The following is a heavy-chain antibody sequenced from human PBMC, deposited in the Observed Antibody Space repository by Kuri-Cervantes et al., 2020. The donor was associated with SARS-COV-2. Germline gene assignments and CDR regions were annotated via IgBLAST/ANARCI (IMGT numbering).Heavy chain of an antibody. V-gene: IGHV3-30*03. CDR1: GFTLSSYW. CDR2: ISYDGSNK. D-gene: IGHD2-15*01. J-gene: IGHJ4*02. Sequence: GESLKISCAASGFTLSSYWMHWVRQAPGKGLEWVAVISYDGSNKYYADSVKGRFTISRDNSKNTLYLQMNSLRAEDTAVYYCARDVGSYFDYWGQGTLVTVSS. CDR3: ARDVGSYFDY.